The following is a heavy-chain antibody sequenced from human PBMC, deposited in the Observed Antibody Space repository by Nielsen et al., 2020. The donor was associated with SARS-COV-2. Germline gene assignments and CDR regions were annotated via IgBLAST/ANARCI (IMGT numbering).Heavy chain of an antibody. J-gene: IGHJ5*02. CDR1: GGSISSGGSS. V-gene: IGHV4-31*03. Sequence: SETLSLTCTVSGGSISSGGSSWSWIRQHPGKGLEWIASRHYNGNTYYNPSLHRPMISVDTSKNEFSLRLTSVAAADTALYYCARGAGWFDPWGQGTRVTVSS. CDR2: RHYNGNT. D-gene: IGHD6-19*01. CDR3: ARGAGWFDP.